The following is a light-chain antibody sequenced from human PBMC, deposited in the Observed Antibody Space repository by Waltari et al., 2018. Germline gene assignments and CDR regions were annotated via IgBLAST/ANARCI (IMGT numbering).Light chain of an antibody. J-gene: IGKJ5*01. CDR1: RRVSTN. CDR2: AAS. V-gene: IGKV1-39*01. CDR3: QQRSDWPT. Sequence: DIQMTQSPSSLSASVGDRVTITCRARRRVSTNLNWYQQKPGKGPRLLIYAASSLQGGVPPRFSGSGSGTDFTLTISSLQPEDFALYYCQQRSDWPTFGQGTRLEIE.